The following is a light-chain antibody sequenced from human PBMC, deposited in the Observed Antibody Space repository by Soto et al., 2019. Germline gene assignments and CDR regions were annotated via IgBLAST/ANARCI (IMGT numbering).Light chain of an antibody. CDR2: AAS. J-gene: IGKJ4*01. CDR3: QQYYSYLQP. CDR1: QGISSY. Sequence: AIRMTQSPSSFSASTGDRVTITCRASQGISSYLAWYQQKPGKAPKLLIYAASTLQSVVPSRFSGSGSWTDFTLTISCLQSEDFATYYCQQYYSYLQPFGGGNKVEIK. V-gene: IGKV1-8*01.